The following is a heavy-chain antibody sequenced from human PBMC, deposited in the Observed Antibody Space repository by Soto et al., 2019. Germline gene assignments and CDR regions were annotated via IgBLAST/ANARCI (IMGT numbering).Heavy chain of an antibody. V-gene: IGHV3-15*01. D-gene: IGHD3-3*01. CDR2: IKSKNDGGTK. J-gene: IGHJ3*02. CDR1: GFTFSNAW. CDR3: PAWNYDFWRGYDAFDI. Sequence: GGSLRLSCAASGFTFSNAWMSWVRQAPGKGLEWVGRIKSKNDGGTKDYAAPVKGRFTISRDESKNTLYLQMNSLKTEDIAVYYGPAWNYDFWRGYDAFDILGQGKMVTVSS.